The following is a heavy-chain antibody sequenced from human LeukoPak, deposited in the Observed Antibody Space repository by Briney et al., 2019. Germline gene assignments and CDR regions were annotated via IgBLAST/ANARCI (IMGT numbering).Heavy chain of an antibody. Sequence: PGGSLRLSCAASGFTFSSYAMNWVRQSPGKGLEWVSTISGSGGSTNYADSMKGRFTISRDNSKNTMYLQMNSLRAEDTAIYYCAKDIVVVVAAYYFDYWGQGTLVTVSS. D-gene: IGHD2-15*01. V-gene: IGHV3-23*01. CDR3: AKDIVVVVAAYYFDY. CDR2: ISGSGGST. CDR1: GFTFSSYA. J-gene: IGHJ4*02.